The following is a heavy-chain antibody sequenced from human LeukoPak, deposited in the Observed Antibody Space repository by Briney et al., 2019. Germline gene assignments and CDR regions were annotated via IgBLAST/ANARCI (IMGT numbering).Heavy chain of an antibody. V-gene: IGHV3-48*01. CDR2: ISSSSSTI. Sequence: GGSLRLSCTTSGFAFGDFTMNWVRQAPGKGLEWVSYISSSSSTIYYADSVKGRFTISRDNAKNSLYLQMNSLRAEDTAVYYCARSSITMVRGVIKSTTSWYHYYNMDVWGKGTTVTVSS. CDR3: ARSSITMVRGVIKSTTSWYHYYNMDV. CDR1: GFAFGDFT. J-gene: IGHJ6*03. D-gene: IGHD3-10*01.